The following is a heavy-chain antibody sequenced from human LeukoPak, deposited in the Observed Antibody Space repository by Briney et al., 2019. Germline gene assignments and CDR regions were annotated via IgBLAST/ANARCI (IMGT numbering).Heavy chain of an antibody. CDR1: GFTFRSYA. J-gene: IGHJ4*02. Sequence: GGSLRLSCAASGFTFRSYAMSWVRQAPGKGLEWVSAISGSGGSTYYADSVKGRFTISRDNSKNTLYLQMNSLRAEDTAVYYCAEAGGYDYGDSDYWGQGTLVTVSS. CDR2: ISGSGGST. CDR3: AEAGGYDYGDSDY. D-gene: IGHD5-12*01. V-gene: IGHV3-23*01.